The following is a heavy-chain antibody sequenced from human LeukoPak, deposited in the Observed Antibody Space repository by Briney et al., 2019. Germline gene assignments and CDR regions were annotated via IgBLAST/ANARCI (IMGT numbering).Heavy chain of an antibody. CDR2: ISAYNGNT. Sequence: ASVKVSCKASGYTFTSYGISWVRQAPGQGLEWMGWISAYNGNTNYAQKLQGRVTMTTDTSTSTAYMELRSLRSDDTAVYYCARDPHIVATDYYGMDVWGQGTTVTVSS. CDR3: ARDPHIVATDYYGMDV. CDR1: GYTFTSYG. D-gene: IGHD5-12*01. J-gene: IGHJ6*02. V-gene: IGHV1-18*01.